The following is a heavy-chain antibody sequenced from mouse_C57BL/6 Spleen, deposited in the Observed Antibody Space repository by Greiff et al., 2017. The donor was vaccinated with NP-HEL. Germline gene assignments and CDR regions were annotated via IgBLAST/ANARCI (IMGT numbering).Heavy chain of an antibody. D-gene: IGHD1-1*01. V-gene: IGHV5-4*03. Sequence: EVNVVESGGGLVKPGGSLKLSCAASGFTFSSYAMSWVRQTPEKRLEWVATISDGGSYTYYPDNVKGRFTISRDNAKNNMYLQMSHLKSEDTAMYYCARAVYDGSSRWDFDVWGKGTTVTVSS. CDR1: GFTFSSYA. J-gene: IGHJ1*03. CDR3: ARAVYDGSSRWDFDV. CDR2: ISDGGSYT.